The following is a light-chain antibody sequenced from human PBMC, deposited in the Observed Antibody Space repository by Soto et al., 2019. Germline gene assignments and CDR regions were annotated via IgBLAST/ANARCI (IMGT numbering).Light chain of an antibody. CDR3: AAWDDNLNAYV. CDR2: LGD. V-gene: IGLV1-36*01. CDR1: SSNIGNNA. Sequence: QSVLTQPPSVPEAPRQRVTISCSGSSSNIGNNAVNWYQQLPGKAPKLLIYLGDQRASGVSDRFSGSKSGTSASLAINGLRSDDEADYYCAAWDDNLNAYVFGSGTKLTVL. J-gene: IGLJ1*01.